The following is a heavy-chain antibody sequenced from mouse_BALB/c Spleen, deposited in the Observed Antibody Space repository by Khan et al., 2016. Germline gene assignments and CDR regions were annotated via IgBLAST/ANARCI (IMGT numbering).Heavy chain of an antibody. CDR1: GYSITSDYA. V-gene: IGHV3-2*02. CDR3: SRVPNWDYLDY. CDR2: ISYSGST. J-gene: IGHJ2*01. Sequence: EVQLQESGPGLAKPSQSLSLTCTVTGYSITSDYAWNWIRQFPGNKLEWMGYISYSGSTSYNPSLTSRISITRDTSKNQFFLQLNSVTTEDTATYYCSRVPNWDYLDYWGEGTTLTVSS. D-gene: IGHD4-1*01.